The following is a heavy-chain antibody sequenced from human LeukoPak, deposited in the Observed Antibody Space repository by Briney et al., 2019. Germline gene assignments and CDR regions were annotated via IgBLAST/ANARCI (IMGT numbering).Heavy chain of an antibody. Sequence: ASVKVSCKASGDTFSTNAISWVRQAPGQGLEWMGGLIPLFGTAHYAQNLQGRVTITTDESTSTAYMVLSSLRSDDTAVYYCARGGGRYASTGFFAGPFDYWGQGTLVSVSS. D-gene: IGHD6-19*01. J-gene: IGHJ4*02. V-gene: IGHV1-69*05. CDR1: GDTFSTNA. CDR3: ARGGGRYASTGFFAGPFDY. CDR2: LIPLFGTA.